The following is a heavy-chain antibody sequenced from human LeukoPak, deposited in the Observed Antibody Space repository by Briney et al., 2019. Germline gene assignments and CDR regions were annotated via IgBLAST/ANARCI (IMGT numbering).Heavy chain of an antibody. Sequence: GRSLRLSCAASGFTFSSYAFHWVRQAPGKGLEWVAVISYDGSNQYYADSVKGRFTISRDNSKNTLYIQMSSLRGEDTAVYYCARATNYNILTGIGTHGMDVWGQGTTVTVSS. J-gene: IGHJ6*02. CDR3: ARATNYNILTGIGTHGMDV. CDR1: GFTFSSYA. CDR2: ISYDGSNQ. D-gene: IGHD3-9*01. V-gene: IGHV3-30-3*01.